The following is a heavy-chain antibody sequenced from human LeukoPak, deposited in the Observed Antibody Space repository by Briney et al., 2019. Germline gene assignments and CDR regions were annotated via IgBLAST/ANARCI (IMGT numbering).Heavy chain of an antibody. CDR1: GGSISSGGYY. V-gene: IGHV4-31*03. Sequence: TLSLTCTVSGGSISSGGYYWSWIRQHPGKGLEWIGYIYYSGSTYYNPSLKSRVTISVDTSKNQFSLKLSSVTAADTAVYYCARCRRGSNEYYFDYWGQGTLVTVSS. CDR2: IYYSGST. CDR3: ARCRRGSNEYYFDY. J-gene: IGHJ4*02. D-gene: IGHD1-1*01.